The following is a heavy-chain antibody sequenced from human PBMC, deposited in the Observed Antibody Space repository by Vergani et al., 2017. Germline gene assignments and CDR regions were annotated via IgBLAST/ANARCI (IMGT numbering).Heavy chain of an antibody. J-gene: IGHJ4*02. CDR2: INPSGGST. CDR3: ARPHGDILPPDPRRLDY. Sequence: QVRLVQSGAEVKKPGASVKVSCKASGDTFTGYYIHWVRQAPGQGLEWMGIINPSGGSTTYAQQFQGRLTMTRDTSTSTVYMDLSNLRSEDTAVYYCARPHGDILPPDPRRLDYWGQGTLVTVSS. CDR1: GDTFTGYY. V-gene: IGHV1-46*03.